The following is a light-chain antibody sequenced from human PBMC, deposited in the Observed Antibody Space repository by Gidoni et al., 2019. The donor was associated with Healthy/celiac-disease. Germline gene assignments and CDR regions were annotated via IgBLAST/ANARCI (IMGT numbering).Light chain of an antibody. Sequence: ELVLTQSPDTLSLDPGERATLSCRASQSLDSSYLAWYHQKAGQAPRLLIFGASTRATGIPDRFSGGVSGTDFTLTISRLEPEDFAVYYCQGYYRTMYTFGQGTNLEI. CDR1: QSLDSSY. V-gene: IGKV3-20*01. CDR3: QGYYRTMYT. CDR2: GAS. J-gene: IGKJ2*01.